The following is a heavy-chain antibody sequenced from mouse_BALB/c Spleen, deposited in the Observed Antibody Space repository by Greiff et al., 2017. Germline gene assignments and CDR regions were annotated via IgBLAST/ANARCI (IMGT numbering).Heavy chain of an antibody. D-gene: IGHD2-4*01. Sequence: VQRVESGPGLVQPSQSLSITCTVSGFSLTSYGVHWVRQSPGKGLEWLGVIWSGGSTDYNAAFISRLSISKDNSKSQVFFKMNSLQANDTAIYYCARNRGITTRYSAMDYWGQGTSVTVSS. CDR1: GFSLTSYG. V-gene: IGHV2-2*02. CDR3: ARNRGITTRYSAMDY. J-gene: IGHJ4*01. CDR2: IWSGGST.